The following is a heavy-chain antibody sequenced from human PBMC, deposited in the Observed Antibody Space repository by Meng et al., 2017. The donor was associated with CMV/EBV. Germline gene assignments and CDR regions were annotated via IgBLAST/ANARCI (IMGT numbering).Heavy chain of an antibody. CDR1: GGTFSSYA. D-gene: IGHD3-3*01. J-gene: IGHJ3*02. CDR3: ATQRIFGGLLGAFDI. CDR2: IIPIFGTA. Sequence: SAKVSCYASGGTFSSYAIIWVRQAPGQGLEWRGGIIPIFGTANYAQKFQGRVTITTDESTSTAYMELSSLRSEDTAVYYCATQRIFGGLLGAFDIWGQGTMVTVSS. V-gene: IGHV1-69*05.